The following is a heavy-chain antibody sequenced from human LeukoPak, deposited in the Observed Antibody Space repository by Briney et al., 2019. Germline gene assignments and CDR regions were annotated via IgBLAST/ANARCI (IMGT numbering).Heavy chain of an antibody. V-gene: IGHV1-69*05. CDR2: IIPIFGTA. J-gene: IGHJ5*02. CDR3: ARVPSRYCSSTSCYRWFDP. Sequence: SVTVSCKASGGTFSSYAISWVRQAPGQGLEWMGGIIPIFGTANYAQKFQGRVTITTDESTSTAYMELSSLRSEDTAVYYCARVPSRYCSSTSCYRWFDPWGQGTLVTVSS. D-gene: IGHD2-2*02. CDR1: GGTFSSYA.